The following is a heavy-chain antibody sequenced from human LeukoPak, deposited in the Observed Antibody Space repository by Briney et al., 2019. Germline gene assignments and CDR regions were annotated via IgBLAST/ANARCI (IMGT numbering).Heavy chain of an antibody. CDR3: ARDNSYCSGGSCYSYGMDV. V-gene: IGHV3-21*01. D-gene: IGHD2-15*01. J-gene: IGHJ6*02. CDR1: GLTFSTYW. CDR2: ISSSSSYI. Sequence: RPGGSLRLSCAASGLTFSTYWMHWVRQAPGKGLEWVSSISSSSSYIYYADSVKGRFTISRDNAKNSLYLQMNSLRAEDTAVYYCARDNSYCSGGSCYSYGMDVWGQGTTVTVSS.